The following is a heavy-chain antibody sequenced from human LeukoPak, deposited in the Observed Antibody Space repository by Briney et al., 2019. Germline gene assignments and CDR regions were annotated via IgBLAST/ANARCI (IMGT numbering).Heavy chain of an antibody. CDR1: GGSISSYY. CDR2: IYYSGST. CDR3: ARHLSRFGELFPDAFDI. D-gene: IGHD3-10*01. V-gene: IGHV4-59*08. J-gene: IGHJ3*02. Sequence: SETLSLTCTVSGGSISSYYWSWIRQPPGKGLEWIGYIYYSGSTNYNPSLKSRVTISVDTSKNQFSLKLSSVTAADTAVYYCARHLSRFGELFPDAFDIWGQGTMVTVSS.